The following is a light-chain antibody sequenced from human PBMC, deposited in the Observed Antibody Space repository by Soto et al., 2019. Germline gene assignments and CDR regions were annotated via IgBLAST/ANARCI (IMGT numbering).Light chain of an antibody. CDR3: QQRSNWPPYT. V-gene: IGKV3-11*01. J-gene: IGKJ2*01. CDR2: DAS. CDR1: QSVSSF. Sequence: EIVLTQSPATLSLSPGERATLSCRASQSVSSFLAWYQQKPGQAPRLLIYDASNRATGIRARFSGSGSETDFPLTISSLEPEDFAVYYCQQRSNWPPYTFGQGTKLEIK.